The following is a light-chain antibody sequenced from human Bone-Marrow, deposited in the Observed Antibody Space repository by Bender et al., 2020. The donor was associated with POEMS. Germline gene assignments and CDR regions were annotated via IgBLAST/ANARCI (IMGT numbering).Light chain of an antibody. J-gene: IGLJ2*01. CDR2: EVS. V-gene: IGLV2-23*02. Sequence: QSALTQPASVSGSPGQPITISCGGTSSDVGAYNYVSWYQHHPGKAPKLLIFEVSRRPSGVSNRFSGSKSANTASLTISGLQAEDEADYYCCSYAPSNTLLFGGGTKVTVL. CDR3: CSYAPSNTLL. CDR1: SSDVGAYNY.